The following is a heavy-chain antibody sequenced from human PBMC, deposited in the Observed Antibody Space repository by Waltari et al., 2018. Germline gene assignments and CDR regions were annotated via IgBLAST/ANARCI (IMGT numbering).Heavy chain of an antibody. CDR3: ARTGLTFHHDSSTSIDY. Sequence: QVQLQQWGAGLLKPSETLSLTCAVYGGSFRDYYWSWIRQPPGKGLEWIGEINHSASTNYNPSLRSRVTISVDTSKSQFSLKLTSVTAADTAVYFCARTGLTFHHDSSTSIDYWGQGTVVTVSS. CDR2: INHSAST. D-gene: IGHD3-22*01. CDR1: GGSFRDYY. V-gene: IGHV4-34*02. J-gene: IGHJ4*02.